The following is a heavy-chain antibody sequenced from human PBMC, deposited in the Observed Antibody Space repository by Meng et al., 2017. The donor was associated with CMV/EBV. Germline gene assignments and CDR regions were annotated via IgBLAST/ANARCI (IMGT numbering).Heavy chain of an antibody. CDR2: ISSSSSYI. V-gene: IGHV3-21*01. D-gene: IGHD2-2*01. CDR1: GFTFSSYS. J-gene: IGHJ4*02. Sequence: GESLKISCAASGFTFSSYSMNWVRQAPGKGVEWVSSISSSSSYIYYADSVKGRFTISRDNAKNSLYLQMNSLRAEDTAVYYCARDRLGEKDIVVVPAAIELDYWGQGTLVTVSS. CDR3: ARDRLGEKDIVVVPAAIELDY.